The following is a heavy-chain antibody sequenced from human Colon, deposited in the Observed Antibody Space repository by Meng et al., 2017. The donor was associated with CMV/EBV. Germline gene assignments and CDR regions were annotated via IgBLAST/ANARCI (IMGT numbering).Heavy chain of an antibody. D-gene: IGHD5/OR15-5a*01. J-gene: IGHJ4*02. CDR3: AKGQGIIYD. Sequence: GALKISCEVSGFNFNFYWMSWVRQAPGKGLEWVANINRDGSEKNYVDSVKGRFTVSRDNVKNSLYLQMNSLRVEDMAVYYCAKGQGIIYDWGQGTLVTVSS. CDR1: GFNFNFYW. V-gene: IGHV3-7*01. CDR2: INRDGSEK.